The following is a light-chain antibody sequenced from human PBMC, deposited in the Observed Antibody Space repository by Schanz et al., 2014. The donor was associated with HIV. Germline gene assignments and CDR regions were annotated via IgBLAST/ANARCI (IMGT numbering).Light chain of an antibody. J-gene: IGLJ1*01. CDR2: DVS. V-gene: IGLV2-14*03. CDR1: SIDVGGYDY. CDR3: CSYSRVGTPHYV. Sequence: QSALTQPASLSGSPGQSITISCTGTSIDVGGYDYVSWYQKHPDKAPRLIIYDVSNRPSGVSSRFSGSKSGNTASLTISGLQAEDEGDYYCCSYSRVGTPHYVFGTGTKLTVL.